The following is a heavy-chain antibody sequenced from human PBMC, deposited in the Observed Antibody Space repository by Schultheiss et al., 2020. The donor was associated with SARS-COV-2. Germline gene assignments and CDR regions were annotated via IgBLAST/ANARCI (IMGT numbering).Heavy chain of an antibody. V-gene: IGHV4-34*01. D-gene: IGHD3-10*01. CDR1: GGSFSGYY. J-gene: IGHJ3*02. CDR3: ARLDGSDYDAFDI. CDR2: INHSGST. Sequence: GSLRLSCAVYGGSFSGYYWSWIRQPPGKGLEWIGEINHSGSTNYNPSHKSRVTISVDTSKNQFSLKLSSVTAADTAVYYCARLDGSDYDAFDIWGQGTMVTVSS.